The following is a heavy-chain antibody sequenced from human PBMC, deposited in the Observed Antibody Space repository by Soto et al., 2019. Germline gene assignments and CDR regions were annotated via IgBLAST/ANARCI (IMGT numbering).Heavy chain of an antibody. CDR3: ARGGGSPYHNHEFDF. Sequence: ASVKVSCKASGYTFTSYYMHWVRQAPGQGLEWMGIINPSGGSTSYAQKFQGRVTVSLDTSKNQFSLTLNSVTAADTAVYYCARGGGSPYHNHEFDFWGQGTLVTVSS. CDR1: GYTFTSYY. J-gene: IGHJ4*02. CDR2: INPSGGST. D-gene: IGHD6-13*01. V-gene: IGHV1-46*01.